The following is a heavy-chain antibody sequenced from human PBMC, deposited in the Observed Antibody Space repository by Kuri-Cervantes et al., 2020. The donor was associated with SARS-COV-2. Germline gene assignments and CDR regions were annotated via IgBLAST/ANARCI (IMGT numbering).Heavy chain of an antibody. Sequence: GGPLRLSCAASGFTFSSYSMTWVRQAPGKGLEWVSAISGSGGSTYYADPVKGRFTISRGNSKNTLYLQMNSLRAEDTAVYYCAKWAPSSGYYFKSWFDPWGQGTLVTVSS. V-gene: IGHV3-23*01. J-gene: IGHJ5*02. CDR1: GFTFSSYS. CDR2: ISGSGGST. CDR3: AKWAPSSGYYFKSWFDP. D-gene: IGHD3-22*01.